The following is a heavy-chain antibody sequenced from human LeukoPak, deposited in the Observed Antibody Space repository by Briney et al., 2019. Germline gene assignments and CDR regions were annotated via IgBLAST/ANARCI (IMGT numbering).Heavy chain of an antibody. CDR2: ISYDGSNK. Sequence: GGSLRLSCAASGFTFSSYGMHWVRQAPGKGLEWVAVISYDGSNKYYADSVKGRFTISRDNSKNTLYLQMNSLRAEDTAVYYCARDYPLWASLDYWGQGTLVTVSS. J-gene: IGHJ4*02. V-gene: IGHV3-30*19. CDR1: GFTFSSYG. CDR3: ARDYPLWASLDY. D-gene: IGHD3-10*01.